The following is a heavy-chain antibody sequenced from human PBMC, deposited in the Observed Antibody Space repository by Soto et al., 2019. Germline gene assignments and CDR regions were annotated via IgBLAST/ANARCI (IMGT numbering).Heavy chain of an antibody. Sequence: EVQLVESGGALVQPGGSLRLSCAASRFTFSTYDMNWVRQAPGKGLEWVSYISTSGSTVYYADSVKGRFTISRDNTRNSLYLQINSLRDEDTALYYCVRYCSTTLCNGVATKTFDYWGQGTLVTVSS. V-gene: IGHV3-48*03. J-gene: IGHJ4*02. D-gene: IGHD2-2*01. CDR1: RFTFSTYD. CDR3: VRYCSTTLCNGVATKTFDY. CDR2: ISTSGSTV.